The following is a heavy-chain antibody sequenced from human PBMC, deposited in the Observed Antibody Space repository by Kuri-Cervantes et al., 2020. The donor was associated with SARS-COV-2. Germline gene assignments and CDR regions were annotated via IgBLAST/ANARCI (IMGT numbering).Heavy chain of an antibody. CDR1: GFTFNTYA. Sequence: GGSLRLSCAASGFTFNTYAMSWVRQAPGKGLEWVSAISGSGGSTYYADSVKGRFTISRDNSKNTLYLQMNSLRAEDTAVYYCAKDHMAAMVRGPRGYFDYWGQGTLVTVSS. V-gene: IGHV3-23*01. D-gene: IGHD3-10*01. J-gene: IGHJ4*02. CDR2: ISGSGGST. CDR3: AKDHMAAMVRGPRGYFDY.